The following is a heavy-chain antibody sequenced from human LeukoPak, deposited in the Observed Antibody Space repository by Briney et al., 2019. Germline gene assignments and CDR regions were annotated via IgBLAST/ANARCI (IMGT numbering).Heavy chain of an antibody. CDR3: ARATYSGYDAPDY. V-gene: IGHV4-30-4*01. D-gene: IGHD5-12*01. Sequence: PSETLSLTCTVSGDSISSGDHYWSWIRQTPGKGLEWIGYIYSSGTTYFNPSLKSRLSMSVDKSTNQVSLDLTSVTAADTAVYFCARATYSGYDAPDYWGQGTLVTVSS. CDR1: GDSISSGDHY. J-gene: IGHJ4*02. CDR2: IYSSGTT.